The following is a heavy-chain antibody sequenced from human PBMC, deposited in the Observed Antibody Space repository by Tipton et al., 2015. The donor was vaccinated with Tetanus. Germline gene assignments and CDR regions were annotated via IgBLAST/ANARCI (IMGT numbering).Heavy chain of an antibody. V-gene: IGHV3-23*03. CDR2: IYSGGSST. Sequence: SLRLSCAASGFTFSSYAMSWVRQAPGKGLEWVSVIYSGGSSTYYADSVKGRFTISRDNSKNTLYLQMNSLRAEDTAVYYCAKPDSSGYYYYFDYWGQGTLGTVSS. D-gene: IGHD3-22*01. CDR3: AKPDSSGYYYYFDY. J-gene: IGHJ4*02. CDR1: GFTFSSYA.